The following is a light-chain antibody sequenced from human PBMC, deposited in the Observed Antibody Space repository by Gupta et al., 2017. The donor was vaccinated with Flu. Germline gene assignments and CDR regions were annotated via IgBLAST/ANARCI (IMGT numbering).Light chain of an antibody. CDR2: EAS. Sequence: SYVLTQPPSVSVAPGQTASITCEGNNIGGKYVHWYHQKAGQAHVLVGDEASDRPSRIPKRFAGYTAWNNDNLTTRAVAAGDDADEDEYVCVSTSDHHGLFGGGTKLTVL. V-gene: IGLV3-21*02. CDR3: YVCVSTSDHHGL. CDR1: NIGGKY. J-gene: IGLJ2*01.